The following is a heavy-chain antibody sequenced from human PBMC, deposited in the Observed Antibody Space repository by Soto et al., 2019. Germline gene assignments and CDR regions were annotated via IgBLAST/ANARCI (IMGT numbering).Heavy chain of an antibody. V-gene: IGHV3-74*01. Sequence: EVQLVESGGGLVQPGGSLRLSCAASGFTFSSYWMHWVRQVPGKRLVWVSRIKSDGTSTDYADSVKGRFTISRDNAKNRLYLQMNSLRVEDTAVYYCVRDRSTCMDYWGQGTLVTVSS. CDR2: IKSDGTST. J-gene: IGHJ4*02. CDR3: VRDRSTCMDY. CDR1: GFTFSSYW. D-gene: IGHD2-2*01.